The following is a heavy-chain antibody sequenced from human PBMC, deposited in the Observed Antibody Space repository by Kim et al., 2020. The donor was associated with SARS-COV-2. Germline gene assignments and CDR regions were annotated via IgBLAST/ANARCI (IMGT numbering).Heavy chain of an antibody. V-gene: IGHV3-33*05. D-gene: IGHD3-10*01. CDR2: ISYDGSNK. CDR3: ARDKWFSRYYYFDY. CDR1: GFTFSSYG. J-gene: IGHJ4*02. Sequence: WGSLRLSCAASGFTFSSYGMHWVRQAPGKGLEWVAVISYDGSNKYYADSVKGRFTISRDNSKNTLYLQMNSLRAEDTAVYYCARDKWFSRYYYFDYWGQGTLVTVSS.